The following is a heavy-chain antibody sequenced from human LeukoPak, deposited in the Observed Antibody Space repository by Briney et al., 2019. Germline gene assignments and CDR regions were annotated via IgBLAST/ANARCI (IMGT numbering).Heavy chain of an antibody. V-gene: IGHV4-34*01. CDR3: ARGLMATIFFDAFDI. CDR2: INHSGST. J-gene: IGHJ3*02. Sequence: PSETLSLTCAVYGGSFSGYYWSWIRQPPGKGLEWIGEINHSGSTNYNPSLKSRVTISVDTSKNQFSLKLSSVTAADTAVYYCARGLMATIFFDAFDIWGQGTMVTVSS. CDR1: GGSFSGYY. D-gene: IGHD5-24*01.